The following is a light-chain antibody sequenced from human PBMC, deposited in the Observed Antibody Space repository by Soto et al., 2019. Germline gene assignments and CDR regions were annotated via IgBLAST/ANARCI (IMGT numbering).Light chain of an antibody. CDR3: TSYTSSSTPYV. CDR2: DVS. CDR1: SSDVGGYTY. Sequence: QSALTQPASVSGSPGQSITISCAGTSSDVGGYTYVSWYQQHPCKAPKLMIYDVSNRPSGVSNRFSGSKSGNTASLTISGLQAEDEADYYCTSYTSSSTPYVFGGGTKLTVL. J-gene: IGLJ1*01. V-gene: IGLV2-14*01.